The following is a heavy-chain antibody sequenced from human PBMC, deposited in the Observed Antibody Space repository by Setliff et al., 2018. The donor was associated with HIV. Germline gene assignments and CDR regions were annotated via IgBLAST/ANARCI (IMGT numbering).Heavy chain of an antibody. D-gene: IGHD5-18*01. CDR2: IYPSDSDT. Sequence: ESLKISCKGSGYSFTSYWIGWVRQMPGKGLEWMAIIYPSDSDTRYSPSFQGQVTISADKSISTAYLQWSSLKASDTAMYYCARHVTAMLPADYWGQGTLVTVSS. CDR3: ARHVTAMLPADY. CDR1: GYSFTSYW. V-gene: IGHV5-51*01. J-gene: IGHJ4*02.